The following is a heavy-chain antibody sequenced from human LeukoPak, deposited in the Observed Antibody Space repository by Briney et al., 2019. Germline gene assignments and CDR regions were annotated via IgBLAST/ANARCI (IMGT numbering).Heavy chain of an antibody. CDR1: GFTFSSYA. D-gene: IGHD5-18*01. CDR2: ISYDGSNK. CDR3: ARVQGRYSYGSGFDS. J-gene: IGHJ4*02. V-gene: IGHV3-30*04. Sequence: GGSLRLSCAASGFTFSSYAMHWVRQAPGKGLEWVAVISYDGSNKYYADSVKGRFTISRDNSKNTLYLQMNSLRAEDTAVYYCARVQGRYSYGSGFDSWGQGTLVTVS.